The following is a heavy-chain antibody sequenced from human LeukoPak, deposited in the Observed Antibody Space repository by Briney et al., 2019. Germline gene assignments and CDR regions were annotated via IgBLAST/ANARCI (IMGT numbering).Heavy chain of an antibody. Sequence: GGSLRLSCTASGFTFSHYNIHWVRQAPGKGLEWVSVIYSGGSTYYADSVKGRFTISRDNSKNTLYLQMNSLRAEDTAVYYCARHTAMAPKLDYWGQGTLVTVSS. V-gene: IGHV3-66*04. CDR3: ARHTAMAPKLDY. J-gene: IGHJ4*02. D-gene: IGHD5-18*01. CDR1: GFTFSHYN. CDR2: IYSGGST.